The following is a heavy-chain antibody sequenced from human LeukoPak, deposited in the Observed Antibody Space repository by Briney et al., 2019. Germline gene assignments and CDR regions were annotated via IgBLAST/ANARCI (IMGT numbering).Heavy chain of an antibody. J-gene: IGHJ4*02. Sequence: SETLSLTCTVSGGSISSYYWSWIRQPAGKGLEWIGRIYTSGSTNYNPSLKSRVTMSVGTSKNQFSLKLSSVTAADTAVYYCARDSDLVEATDYWGQGTLVTVSS. CDR2: IYTSGST. CDR3: ARDSDLVEATDY. D-gene: IGHD1-26*01. V-gene: IGHV4-4*07. CDR1: GGSISSYY.